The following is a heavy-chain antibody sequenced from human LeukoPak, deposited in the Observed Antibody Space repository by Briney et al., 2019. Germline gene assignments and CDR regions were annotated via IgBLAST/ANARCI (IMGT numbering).Heavy chain of an antibody. D-gene: IGHD2-15*01. CDR3: ARVWWPRQSYFDY. Sequence: ASVKVSCKASGYTFTGYYMHWVRQAPGQGLEWMGWINPNSGGTNYAQKFQGRVTMTRDTSISTAYMELSRLRSDDMAVYYCARVWWPRQSYFDYWGQGTLVTVSS. CDR2: INPNSGGT. CDR1: GYTFTGYY. V-gene: IGHV1-2*02. J-gene: IGHJ4*02.